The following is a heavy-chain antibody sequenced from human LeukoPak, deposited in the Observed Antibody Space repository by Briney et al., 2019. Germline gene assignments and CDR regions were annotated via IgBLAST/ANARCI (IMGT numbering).Heavy chain of an antibody. CDR2: ISSRSTVI. V-gene: IGHV3-48*01. J-gene: IGHJ4*02. D-gene: IGHD6-19*01. CDR3: AREAVAGRGFDY. Sequence: PGGSLRLSCVASGFTFSTYSMSWVRQAPGKELEWVSYISSRSTVIYYADSLRGRFTISRDNAKNSLYLQVNSLRVEDTALYFCAREAVAGRGFDYWGQGSLVTVSS. CDR1: GFTFSTYS.